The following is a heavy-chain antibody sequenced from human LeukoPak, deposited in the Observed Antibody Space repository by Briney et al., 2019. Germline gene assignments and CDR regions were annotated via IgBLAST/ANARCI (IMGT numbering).Heavy chain of an antibody. CDR2: ITSSSNYI. V-gene: IGHV3-21*01. CDR3: ARVGYDILTGYYPYFDY. J-gene: IGHJ4*02. D-gene: IGHD3-9*01. CDR1: GFTFSSYG. Sequence: GGSLRLSCAASGFTFSSYGLNWVRQARGKGLEWVSSITSSSNYIYYADSVKGRFTISRDNAKNSLYLQMNSLRAEDTAVYYCARVGYDILTGYYPYFDYWGRGTLVTVSS.